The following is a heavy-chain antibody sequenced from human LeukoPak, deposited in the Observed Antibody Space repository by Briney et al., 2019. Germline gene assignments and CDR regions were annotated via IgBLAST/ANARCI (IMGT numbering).Heavy chain of an antibody. CDR2: INYSGKL. J-gene: IGHJ4*02. CDR1: GGSISSRTCY. Sequence: SETLSLTCTVSGGSISSRTCYWAWIRQPPGKGLEWIGSINYSGKLTYNPSLKSRVTVSLDTSRNQFSLTLSSVTAADTAVYYCARDFGDWRTDYWGQGTLVTVSS. CDR3: ARDFGDWRTDY. D-gene: IGHD1-1*01. V-gene: IGHV4-39*07.